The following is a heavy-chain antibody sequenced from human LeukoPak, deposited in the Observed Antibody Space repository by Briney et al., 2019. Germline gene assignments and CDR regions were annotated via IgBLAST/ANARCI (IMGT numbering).Heavy chain of an antibody. V-gene: IGHV3-9*01. CDR2: ISWNSGSI. CDR1: GFTFDDYA. CDR3: AKGPGRYCSGGSCYPDY. J-gene: IGHJ4*02. Sequence: GGSLRLSCAASGFTFDDYAMHWVRQAPGKGLEWVSGISWNSGSIGYADSVKGRFTISRDNAKNSLYLQMNSLRAEDTALYYCAKGPGRYCSGGSCYPDYWGQGTLVTVSP. D-gene: IGHD2-15*01.